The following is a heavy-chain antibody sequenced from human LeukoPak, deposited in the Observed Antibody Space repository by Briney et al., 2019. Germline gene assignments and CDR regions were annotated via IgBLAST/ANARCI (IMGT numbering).Heavy chain of an antibody. CDR2: IIPIFGTA. J-gene: IGHJ4*02. V-gene: IGHV1-69*06. D-gene: IGHD3-10*01. CDR3: ASEPTRARWFGESDTNIHFDY. Sequence: GASVKVSCKASGGTFSSYAISWVRQAPGQGLEWMGGIIPIFGTANYAQKFQGRVTITADKSTSTAYMELSSLRSEDTAVYYCASEPTRARWFGESDTNIHFDYWGQGTLVTVSS. CDR1: GGTFSSYA.